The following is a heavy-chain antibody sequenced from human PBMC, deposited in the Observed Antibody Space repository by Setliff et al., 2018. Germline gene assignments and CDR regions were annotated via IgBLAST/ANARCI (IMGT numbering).Heavy chain of an antibody. J-gene: IGHJ4*02. CDR2: IHSSGNT. D-gene: IGHD3-10*01. CDR3: ARATGGLATIIYFDS. V-gene: IGHV4-61*02. Sequence: TLSLTCTVSGASISSGFYYLSWIRQPAGKGLEWIGRIHSSGNTKYNPSVKTRVTIAVDTYKNPFSLKLNSATAADTAVYYCARATGGLATIIYFDSWGPGTLVTVSS. CDR1: GASISSGFYY.